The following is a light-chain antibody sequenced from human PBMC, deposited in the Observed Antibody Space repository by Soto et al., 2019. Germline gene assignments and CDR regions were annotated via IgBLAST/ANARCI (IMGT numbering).Light chain of an antibody. CDR1: QSVSSY. CDR2: DAS. CDR3: QQRGNWPIT. J-gene: IGKJ5*01. Sequence: EIVLTQSPATLSLSPGERATLSCRASQSVSSYLAWYQQKPAQAPRLLIYDASNRATGIPARFSGSGSGTDFTLTLSRLEAEDFAVYYCQQRGNWPITFGQGTRLEIK. V-gene: IGKV3-11*01.